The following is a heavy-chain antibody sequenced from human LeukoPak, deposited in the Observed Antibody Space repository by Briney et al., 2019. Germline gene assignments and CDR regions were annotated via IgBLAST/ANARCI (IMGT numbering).Heavy chain of an antibody. J-gene: IGHJ4*02. CDR3: ARDQILVWFMVGRFDY. CDR2: INLNSGGT. V-gene: IGHV1-2*02. D-gene: IGHD2-8*01. Sequence: ASVKVSCKASGYTFIDDYIYWVRQPPAQGHEGVGGINLNSGGTKYAQKFQGRVTMTRDTSSSTAYMELGSLGSDDTAIYYCARDQILVWFMVGRFDYWGQGTLVSVSS. CDR1: GYTFIDDY.